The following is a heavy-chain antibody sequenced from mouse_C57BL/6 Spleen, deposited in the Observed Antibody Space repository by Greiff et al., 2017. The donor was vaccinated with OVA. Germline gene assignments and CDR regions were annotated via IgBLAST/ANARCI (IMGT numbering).Heavy chain of an antibody. V-gene: IGHV14-2*01. CDR1: GFNIKDYY. CDR2: IDPEDGET. D-gene: IGHD1-1*01. Sequence: VQLQQSGAELVKPGASVKLSCTASGFNIKDYYMHWVKQRTEQGLEWIGRIDPEDGETKYAPKFQGKATITADTSSNTAYLQRSSLTSEDTAVYYCARGSNDWYFDVWGTGTTVTVSS. CDR3: ARGSNDWYFDV. J-gene: IGHJ1*03.